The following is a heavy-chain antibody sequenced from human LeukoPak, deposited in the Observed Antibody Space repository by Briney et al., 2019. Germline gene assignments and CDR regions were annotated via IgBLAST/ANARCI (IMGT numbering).Heavy chain of an antibody. CDR1: GYSFSDYW. V-gene: IGHV5-51*01. D-gene: IGHD1-20*01. CDR2: IYPGNSDT. J-gene: IGHJ3*02. Sequence: GESLKISCKASGYSFSDYWIGWVRQMPGRGLEWMGIIYPGNSDTRYSPSFQGQVTISADESITTAYLQWSSLKASDTAMYYCARPRIIATTGGFAIWGQGTMVTVSS. CDR3: ARPRIIATTGGFAI.